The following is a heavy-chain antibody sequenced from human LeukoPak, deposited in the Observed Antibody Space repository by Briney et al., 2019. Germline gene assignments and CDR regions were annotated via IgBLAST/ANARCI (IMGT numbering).Heavy chain of an antibody. J-gene: IGHJ5*02. CDR1: GFTFSSYA. D-gene: IGHD7-27*01. CDR3: ARASLGWFDP. V-gene: IGHV3-30-3*01. CDR2: ISYDGSNK. Sequence: GGSLRLSCAASGFTFSSYAMHWVRQAPGKGLEWVAVISYDGSNKYYADSVKGRFTISRDNARYSMYLEMRSLRAEDTAVYFCARASLGWFDPRGQGTLVTVSS.